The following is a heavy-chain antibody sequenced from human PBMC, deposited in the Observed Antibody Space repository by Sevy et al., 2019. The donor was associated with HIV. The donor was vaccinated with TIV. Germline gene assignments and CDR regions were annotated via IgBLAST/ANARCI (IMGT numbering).Heavy chain of an antibody. CDR3: AREALNYYGSGSYYLDY. D-gene: IGHD3-10*01. CDR1: GFTFSSYS. V-gene: IGHV3-48*02. Sequence: GGSLRLSCAASGFTFSSYSMNWVRQAPGKGLEWVSYISSSSSTIYYADSVKGRFTISRDNAKNSPYLQMNSLRDEDTAVYYCAREALNYYGSGSYYLDYWGQGTLVTVSS. J-gene: IGHJ4*02. CDR2: ISSSSSTI.